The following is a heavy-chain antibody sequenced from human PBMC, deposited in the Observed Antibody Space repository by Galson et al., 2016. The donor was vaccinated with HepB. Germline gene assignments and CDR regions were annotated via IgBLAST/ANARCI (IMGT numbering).Heavy chain of an antibody. CDR1: GFTFSSYG. Sequence: SLRLSCAASGFTFSSYGMHWVRQAPGKGLEWVAVISYDGTDKYYADAVKGRFTISRDISRNTLYLQMNSLGAEDTAVYYCARAPPGSARTDYWGQGTLVTVPS. J-gene: IGHJ4*02. D-gene: IGHD3-10*01. V-gene: IGHV3-30*03. CDR2: ISYDGTDK. CDR3: ARAPPGSARTDY.